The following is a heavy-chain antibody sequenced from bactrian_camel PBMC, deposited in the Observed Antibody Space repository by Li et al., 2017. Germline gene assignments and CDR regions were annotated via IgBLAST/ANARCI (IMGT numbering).Heavy chain of an antibody. CDR2: IDSNDSP. J-gene: IGHJ4*01. CDR1: GFTFGAVC. Sequence: VQLVESGGGSVRAGGSLRLSCAGSGFTFGAVCMAWFRQVPGKEREGVAAIDSNDSPSYRPSAKGRFNISKDDAKNTLYLQMNSLKPEDTAMYHCAASTWGGCGGTWYRRRSFNYWGQGT. CDR3: AASTWGGCGGTWYRRRSFNY. D-gene: IGHD6*01. V-gene: IGHV3S55*01.